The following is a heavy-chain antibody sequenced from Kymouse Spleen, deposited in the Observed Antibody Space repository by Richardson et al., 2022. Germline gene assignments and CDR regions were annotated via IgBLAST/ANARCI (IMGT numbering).Heavy chain of an antibody. V-gene: IGHV3-30*18. CDR2: ISYDGSNK. Sequence: QVQLVESGGGVVQPGRSLRLSCAASGFTFSSYGMHWVRQAPGKGLEWVAVISYDGSNKYYADSVKGRFTISRDNSKNTLYLQMNSLRAEDTAVYYCAKDGGSGSLYYYYYGMDVWGQGTTVTVSS. CDR1: GFTFSSYG. D-gene: IGHD3-10*01. CDR3: AKDGGSGSLYYYYYGMDV. J-gene: IGHJ6*02.